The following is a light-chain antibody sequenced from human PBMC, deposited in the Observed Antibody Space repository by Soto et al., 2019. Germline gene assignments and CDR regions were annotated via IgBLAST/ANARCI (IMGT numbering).Light chain of an antibody. CDR1: QSVGDY. CDR3: QQREDWSRT. CDR2: DAS. Sequence: EIVLTQSPAILSLSPGERATLSCRASQSVGDYLGWYQQKPGQAPRLLIYDASQRATGVPARFSARGSGTDFTLTISSLEPEDFAIYYCQQREDWSRTFGGGTRVEFK. J-gene: IGKJ4*01. V-gene: IGKV3-11*01.